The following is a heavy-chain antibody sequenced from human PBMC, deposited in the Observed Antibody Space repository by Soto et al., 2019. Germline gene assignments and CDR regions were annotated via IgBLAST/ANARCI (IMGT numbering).Heavy chain of an antibody. CDR2: INPRGFFT. Sequence: QVQLVQSGAEVKKPGASVKVSCKASGYTFTSYNIHWVRQAPGQGLEWVGMINPRGFFTTYAQKFRGRVTMTGDTSTSVFYMEVTNLRSEDTAVYYCARAAGRFGELFGFDPWGQGTLVSVSS. D-gene: IGHD3-10*01. J-gene: IGHJ5*02. CDR3: ARAAGRFGELFGFDP. V-gene: IGHV1-46*01. CDR1: GYTFTSYN.